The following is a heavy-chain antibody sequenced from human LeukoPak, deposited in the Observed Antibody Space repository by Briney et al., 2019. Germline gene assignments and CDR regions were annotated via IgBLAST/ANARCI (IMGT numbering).Heavy chain of an antibody. Sequence: PSETLSLTCTVSGYSISSGYYWGWIRQPPGKGLEWIGNIYHSGSTYYNPSFKSRVTISVDTSKNQFSLKLSSVTAADTAVYYCAREGSAFDIWGQGTMVTVSS. J-gene: IGHJ3*02. CDR1: GYSISSGYY. CDR3: AREGSAFDI. V-gene: IGHV4-38-2*02. CDR2: IYHSGST.